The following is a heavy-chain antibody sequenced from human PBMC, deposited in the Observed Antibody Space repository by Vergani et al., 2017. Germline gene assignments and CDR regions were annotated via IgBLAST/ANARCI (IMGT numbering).Heavy chain of an antibody. V-gene: IGHV4-4*02. CDR3: ARGIYCTSTSCHFDY. CDR1: GFTFSSYGM. J-gene: IGHJ4*02. Sequence: LQLMESGGGVVQPGGSLRLSCAASGFTFSSYGMYWVRQAPGKGLEWIGEIYQTGSTNYNPCLKSRVTISLDKSKNEFSLNLNAVTAADTAVYYCARGIYCTSTSCHFDYWGQGTLVTVSS. CDR2: IYQTGST. D-gene: IGHD2-2*01.